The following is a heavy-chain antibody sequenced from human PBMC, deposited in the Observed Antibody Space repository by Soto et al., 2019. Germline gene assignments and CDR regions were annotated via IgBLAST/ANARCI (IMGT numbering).Heavy chain of an antibody. D-gene: IGHD2-15*01. V-gene: IGHV1-2*04. CDR1: GWTFTGYY. Sequence: AEGKVSCKACGWTFTGYYVHWVRQAPGQGLEWMGWINPNSGGTNYAQNFQGWVTMTRDTSISTAYMELSRLTSDDTAVYYCGRGAQYCSGDKCYYHYYGLDVWGQGTTVTVSS. J-gene: IGHJ6*02. CDR2: INPNSGGT. CDR3: GRGAQYCSGDKCYYHYYGLDV.